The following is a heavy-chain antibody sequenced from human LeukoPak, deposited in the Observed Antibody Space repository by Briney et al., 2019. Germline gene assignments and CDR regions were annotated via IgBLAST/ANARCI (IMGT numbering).Heavy chain of an antibody. CDR2: IHYSGST. CDR3: ARRGGTSGYYYFDF. Sequence: SSETLSLTCNVSGDSTSSSSYYWGWIRQPPGKGLEWIGNIHYSGSTYYNPSLKSRVTVSVDRTKNQFSLRLSSVTAADTALYNCARRGGTSGYYYFDFWGQGTLVTVSS. CDR1: GDSTSSSSYY. D-gene: IGHD3-22*01. V-gene: IGHV4-39*01. J-gene: IGHJ4*02.